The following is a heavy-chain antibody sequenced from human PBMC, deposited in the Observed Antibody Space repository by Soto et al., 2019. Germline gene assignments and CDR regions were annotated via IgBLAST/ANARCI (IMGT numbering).Heavy chain of an antibody. CDR1: GYTLTELS. V-gene: IGHV1-24*01. Sequence: ASVKVSCKVSGYTLTELSMHWVRQAPGKGLEWMGGFDPEDGETIYAQKFQGRVTMTEDTSTDTAYMELSSLRSEDTAVYYCATVGGGGWYEEFDYWGQGTLVTVSS. J-gene: IGHJ4*02. CDR3: ATVGGGGWYEEFDY. CDR2: FDPEDGET. D-gene: IGHD6-19*01.